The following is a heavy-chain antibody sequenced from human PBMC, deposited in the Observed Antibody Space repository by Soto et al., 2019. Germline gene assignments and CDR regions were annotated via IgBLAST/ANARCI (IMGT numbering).Heavy chain of an antibody. CDR3: ALWGFRDGNNSKYNYSGMAV. D-gene: IGHD1-1*01. Sequence: VQLVQSGAEVKKPGSSVKLSCKASGGTFNRYTISWVRQAPGQGLGWMGGTIPIFGTANYAQKFQGRVAIIANESKSAAYMELRSLRSEDTDVYYCALWGFRDGNNSKYNYSGMAVWGQGTTVTVSS. CDR2: TIPIFGTA. V-gene: IGHV1-69*01. CDR1: GGTFNRYT. J-gene: IGHJ6*02.